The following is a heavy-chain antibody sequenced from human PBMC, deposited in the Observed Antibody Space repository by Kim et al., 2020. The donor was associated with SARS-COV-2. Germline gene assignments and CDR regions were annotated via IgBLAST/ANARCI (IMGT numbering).Heavy chain of an antibody. V-gene: IGHV5-10-1*01. CDR3: ARGVVGAPNDAFDI. CDR2: IDPSDSYT. J-gene: IGHJ3*02. D-gene: IGHD1-26*01. Sequence: GESLKISCKGSGYSFTSYWISWVCQMPGKGLEWMGRIDPSDSYTNYSPSFQGHVTISADKSISTAYLQWSSLKASDTAMYYCARGVVGAPNDAFDIWGQGTMVTVSS. CDR1: GYSFTSYW.